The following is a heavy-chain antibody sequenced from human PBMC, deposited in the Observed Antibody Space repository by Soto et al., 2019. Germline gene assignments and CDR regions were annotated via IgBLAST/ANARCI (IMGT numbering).Heavy chain of an antibody. CDR3: ATGNIVVVTATRYYYYYGMDV. D-gene: IGHD2-21*02. J-gene: IGHJ6*02. CDR2: FDPEDGET. CDR1: GYTLTELS. Sequence: ASVKVSCKVSGYTLTELSMHWVRQAPGKGLEWMGGFDPEDGETIYAQKFQGRVTMTEDTSTDTAYMELSSLRSEDTAVYYCATGNIVVVTATRYYYYYGMDVWGLGTTVTVSS. V-gene: IGHV1-24*01.